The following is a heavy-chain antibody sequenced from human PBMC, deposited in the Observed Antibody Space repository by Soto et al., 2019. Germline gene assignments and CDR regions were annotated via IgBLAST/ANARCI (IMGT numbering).Heavy chain of an antibody. D-gene: IGHD2-8*02. V-gene: IGHV3-33*01. Sequence: GGSLRLSCEGSGFTFSSYGMHWVRQAPGKGLEWVAGIWYDGTNKYYGDSVMGRSTISRDNSKNTVYLQMNSLRAEDMGLYYCARGLVGFFHIDYWGQGTLVTVSS. CDR2: IWYDGTNK. J-gene: IGHJ4*02. CDR3: ARGLVGFFHIDY. CDR1: GFTFSSYG.